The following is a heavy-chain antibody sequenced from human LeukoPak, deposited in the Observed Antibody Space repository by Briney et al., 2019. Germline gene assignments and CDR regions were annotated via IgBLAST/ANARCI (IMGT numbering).Heavy chain of an antibody. CDR3: ARDVFEGFGERVIDAFDI. Sequence: ASVKVSCKASGYTFINYNIAWVRQAPGQGLEWMGWISAYNGDTNYGQKVQGRVAMTTDTSTRTAYMELRGLRSGDTAVYYCARDVFEGFGERVIDAFDIWGQGTLVTVSS. CDR1: GYTFINYN. V-gene: IGHV1-18*01. CDR2: ISAYNGDT. D-gene: IGHD3-10*01. J-gene: IGHJ3*02.